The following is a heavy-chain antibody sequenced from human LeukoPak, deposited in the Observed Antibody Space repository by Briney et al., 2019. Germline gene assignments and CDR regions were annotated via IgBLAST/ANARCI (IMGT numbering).Heavy chain of an antibody. CDR1: GGSVSSTSW. CDR2: VHLDGRT. Sequence: PSETLSLTCGVSGGSVSSTSWWTWIRQPPGKGLEWIGEVHLDGRTNFNPSLKSRLTMSVDLSENHVSLKLTSVTAADTAVYYCAREGGFYRPLDYSGQGTLVTVSS. CDR3: AREGGFYRPLDY. D-gene: IGHD6-25*01. J-gene: IGHJ4*02. V-gene: IGHV4-4*02.